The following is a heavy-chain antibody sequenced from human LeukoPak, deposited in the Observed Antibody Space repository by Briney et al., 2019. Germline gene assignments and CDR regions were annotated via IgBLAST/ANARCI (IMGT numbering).Heavy chain of an antibody. CDR1: GFTFSTYG. CDR2: ISSDGGNR. V-gene: IGHV3-30*04. J-gene: IGHJ4*02. Sequence: GGSLRLSCAASGFTFSTYGVHWVRQAPGKGLEWVAVISSDGGNRYYADSVRGRFTISRDNSKNGLYLQMNSLRPEDTAIYYCARSALGRGDCYGYWGQGTLVTVSS. D-gene: IGHD2-15*01. CDR3: ARSALGRGDCYGY.